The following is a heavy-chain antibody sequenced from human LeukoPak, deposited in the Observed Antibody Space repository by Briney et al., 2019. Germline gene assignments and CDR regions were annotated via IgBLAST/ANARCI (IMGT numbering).Heavy chain of an antibody. V-gene: IGHV4-4*07. CDR2: IYTSGGT. Sequence: PSETLSLTCPVSGGSISSYYWSWLRQPAGKGLEWIGRIYTSGGTNYNPSLKSRVTMSVDTSKNQFSLKLSSVTAADTAVYYCARVTYFDWLQFSFDYWGQGTLVTVSS. CDR1: GGSISSYY. D-gene: IGHD3-9*01. J-gene: IGHJ4*02. CDR3: ARVTYFDWLQFSFDY.